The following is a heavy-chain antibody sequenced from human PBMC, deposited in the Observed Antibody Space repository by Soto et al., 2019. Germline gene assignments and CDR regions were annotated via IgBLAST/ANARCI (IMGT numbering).Heavy chain of an antibody. V-gene: IGHV1-69*13. CDR2: IIPIFGTA. Sequence: SVKVSCKASGGTFSSYSISWVRQAPGQGLEWMGGIIPIFGTANYAQKFQGRVTITADESTSTAYMELSSLRSEDTAVYYCAREFPTIFGVVPYYYYGMDVWGQGTTVTVSS. CDR1: GGTFSSYS. J-gene: IGHJ6*02. CDR3: AREFPTIFGVVPYYYYGMDV. D-gene: IGHD3-3*01.